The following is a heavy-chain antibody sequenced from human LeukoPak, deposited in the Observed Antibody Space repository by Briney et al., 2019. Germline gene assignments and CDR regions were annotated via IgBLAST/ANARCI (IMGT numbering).Heavy chain of an antibody. CDR2: ISQSGNTV. CDR1: GFTFSSYE. Sequence: GGSLRLSCAASGFTFSSYEMNWVHQAPGKGLEWVSYISQSGNTVYYADSVKGRFTISRDNAKNSLYLQMNSLRAEDTAVYYCARDYVEYISTWYKGIFDYWGQGSLVTLSS. J-gene: IGHJ4*02. V-gene: IGHV3-48*03. D-gene: IGHD6-13*01. CDR3: ARDYVEYISTWYKGIFDY.